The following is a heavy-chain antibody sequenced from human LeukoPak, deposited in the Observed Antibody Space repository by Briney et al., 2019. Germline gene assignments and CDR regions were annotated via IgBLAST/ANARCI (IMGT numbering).Heavy chain of an antibody. CDR2: ISVSGTNT. D-gene: IGHD2-2*01. CDR1: GFIFSTYA. J-gene: IGHJ4*02. Sequence: GGSLRLSCAASGFIFSTYAMSWVRQAPGKGLDWVSSISVSGTNTYYAESVKGRFTISRDNSKNTLYLQMNSMRAEDTAVYYCARVRGGYCSSTSCSHGMDYWGQGTLVTVSS. V-gene: IGHV3-23*01. CDR3: ARVRGGYCSSTSCSHGMDY.